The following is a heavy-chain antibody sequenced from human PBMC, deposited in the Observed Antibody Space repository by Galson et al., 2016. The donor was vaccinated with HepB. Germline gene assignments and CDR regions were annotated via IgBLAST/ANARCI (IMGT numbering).Heavy chain of an antibody. CDR3: TISDFSDY. J-gene: IGHJ4*02. CDR2: ILSKAHGGTT. Sequence: SLRLSCAASGFTFSDAWMLWVRQAPGKGLEWVGRILSKAHGGTTHYAAPVKGRFTISRDDSENTLYLQMNSMKIEETAIYYCTISDFSDYWGQGTLVTVSS. V-gene: IGHV3-15*01. CDR1: GFTFSDAW. D-gene: IGHD4-11*01.